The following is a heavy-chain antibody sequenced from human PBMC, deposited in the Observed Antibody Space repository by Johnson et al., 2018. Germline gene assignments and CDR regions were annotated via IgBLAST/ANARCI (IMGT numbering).Heavy chain of an antibody. CDR1: GFTFDDYA. V-gene: IGHV3-9*01. Sequence: VQLVQSGGGLVQPGRSLRLSCAASGFTFDDYAMHWLRQAPGKGLEWVSGIGWNSGSIGYADSVKGRFTISRDNGKNSLFLQMNSLRAEDTALYYCAKDDRSSSAAYGMDVWGHGTAVTVSS. CDR3: AKDDRSSSAAYGMDV. D-gene: IGHD6-6*01. CDR2: IGWNSGSI. J-gene: IGHJ6*02.